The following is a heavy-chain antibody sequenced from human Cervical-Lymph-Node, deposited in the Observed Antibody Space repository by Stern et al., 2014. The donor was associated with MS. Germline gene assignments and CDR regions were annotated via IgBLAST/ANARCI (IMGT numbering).Heavy chain of an antibody. V-gene: IGHV1-69*01. J-gene: IGHJ5*02. CDR1: GATFSTNG. D-gene: IGHD4-23*01. CDR2: TVPIFERS. CDR3: AREHHGGNFAA. Sequence: QVQLVQPGAEVKKPGSSVKASCKVSGATFSTNGISWVRQGPGQGLEWMVATVPIFERSNYAQRFRSRVTITADESTSTSYMELTSLRSDDTGVYYCAREHHGGNFAAWGQGTLVTVSS.